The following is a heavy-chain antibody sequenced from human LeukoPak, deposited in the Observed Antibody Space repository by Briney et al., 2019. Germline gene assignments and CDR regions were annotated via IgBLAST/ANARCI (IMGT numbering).Heavy chain of an antibody. V-gene: IGHV4-39*07. J-gene: IGHJ4*02. CDR3: ASVDTAMVADY. CDR1: GDSISNSNLY. Sequence: SETLSLTCIVSGDSISNSNLYWGWIRQPPGKGLEWIGSIYYSGSTYYNPSLKSRVTISVDKSKNQFSLKLSSVTAADTAVYYCASVDTAMVADYWGQGTLVTVSS. D-gene: IGHD5-18*01. CDR2: IYYSGST.